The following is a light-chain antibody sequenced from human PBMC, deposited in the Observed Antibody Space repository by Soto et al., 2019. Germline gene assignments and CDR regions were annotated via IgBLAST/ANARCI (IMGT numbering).Light chain of an antibody. CDR1: QSVSNY. Sequence: ENVLTQSPATLSLSPGERATLSCRASQSVSNYVAWYQQKPGQAPRLLIYDASNRATGIPARFSGSGSGTDFTLTIISLEPEDFAVYYCHQRSNWLFGPGTKVDIK. V-gene: IGKV3-11*01. J-gene: IGKJ3*01. CDR2: DAS. CDR3: HQRSNWL.